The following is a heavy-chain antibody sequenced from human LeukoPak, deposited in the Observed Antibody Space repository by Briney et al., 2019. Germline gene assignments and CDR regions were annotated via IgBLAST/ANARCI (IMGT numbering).Heavy chain of an antibody. V-gene: IGHV1-24*01. CDR1: GYTLTELS. D-gene: IGHD3-16*02. CDR2: FDPEDGET. CDR3: ATGGVNPYYDYVWGGYRYRASPERAVQH. Sequence: ASVKVSFKVSGYTLTELSMHGVRQAPGKGLEWMGGFDPEDGETIYAQKFQGRVTMTEDTSTDTAYMELSSLRSEDTAVYYCATGGVNPYYDYVWGGYRYRASPERAVQHWGQGTLVTVSS. J-gene: IGHJ1*01.